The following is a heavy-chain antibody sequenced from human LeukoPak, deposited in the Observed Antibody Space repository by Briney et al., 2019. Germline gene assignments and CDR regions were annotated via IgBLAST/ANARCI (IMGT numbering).Heavy chain of an antibody. CDR2: IKQDGSEK. Sequence: GGPLRLSCAATGFTFSSYWMSWVPQAPGKGLEWVANIKQDGSEKYYVDSVKGRFTISRDNAKNSLYLQMNSLRAEDTGVYYCAKTRSSSGWTGTFDYWGQGTPVTVSS. V-gene: IGHV3-7*01. CDR3: AKTRSSSGWTGTFDY. CDR1: GFTFSSYW. D-gene: IGHD6-19*01. J-gene: IGHJ4*02.